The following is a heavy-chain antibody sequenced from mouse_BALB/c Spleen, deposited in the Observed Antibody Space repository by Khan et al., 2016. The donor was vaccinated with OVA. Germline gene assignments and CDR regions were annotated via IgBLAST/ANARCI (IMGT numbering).Heavy chain of an antibody. D-gene: IGHD2-4*01. CDR1: GFSLTSYG. V-gene: IGHV2-2*02. J-gene: IGHJ3*01. Sequence: QVQLQQSGPGLVQPSQSLSITCTVSGFSLTSYGVHWVRQSPGKGLEWLGVIWSGGSTHYNAAFISRLSISKDKSKSQVFFKMNSLQANDTAIYYCARNYDYDEGRAYWGQGTLVTVSA. CDR3: ARNYDYDEGRAY. CDR2: IWSGGST.